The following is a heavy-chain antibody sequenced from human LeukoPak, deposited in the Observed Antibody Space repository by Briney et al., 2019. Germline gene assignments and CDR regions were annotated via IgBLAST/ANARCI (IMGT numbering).Heavy chain of an antibody. CDR1: GFTFSAYW. CDR3: ARGRGYSVSSDAFDI. D-gene: IGHD5/OR15-5a*01. J-gene: IGHJ3*02. CDR2: INSDGSTT. Sequence: GGSLRLSCAASGFTFSAYWMHWVRHSPGKGLVWVSRINSDGSTTTYADSVMGRFTISRDIPKNTLYLQMNSLRAEDTAVYYCARGRGYSVSSDAFDIWGQGTMVTVSS. V-gene: IGHV3-74*03.